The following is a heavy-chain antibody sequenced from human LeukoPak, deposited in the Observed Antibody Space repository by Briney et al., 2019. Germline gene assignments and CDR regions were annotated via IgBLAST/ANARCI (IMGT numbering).Heavy chain of an antibody. J-gene: IGHJ4*02. CDR1: AYTFTDYY. CDR2: INPNSGGT. Sequence: ASVKVSCKASAYTFTDYYMHWVRQAPGQGLEWMGWINPNSGGTDYAQKFQGRVTMTRDTSITTAYLELSSLTSDDTAVYYCARDMPNEKDGDYWGQGTLATVSS. D-gene: IGHD2-2*01. CDR3: ARDMPNEKDGDY. V-gene: IGHV1-2*02.